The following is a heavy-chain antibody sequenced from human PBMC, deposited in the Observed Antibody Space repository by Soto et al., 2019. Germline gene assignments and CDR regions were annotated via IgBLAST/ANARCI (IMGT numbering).Heavy chain of an antibody. D-gene: IGHD1-26*01. J-gene: IGHJ6*04. CDR3: ATGVELDV. Sequence: EVLLLESGGGLVQPGGSLRLSCEASGFSFSSFAMNWVRQAPGKGLEWVSAIGDSGASTYYADSVKGRFTISRDNSRNTLYLPLNSLGAEDTSAHYWATGVELDVCGNGTTVTVSS. CDR1: GFSFSSFA. CDR2: IGDSGAST. V-gene: IGHV3-23*01.